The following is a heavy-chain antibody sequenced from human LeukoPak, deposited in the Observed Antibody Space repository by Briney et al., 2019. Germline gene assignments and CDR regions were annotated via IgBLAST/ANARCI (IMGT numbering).Heavy chain of an antibody. D-gene: IGHD3-9*01. CDR1: GFTLTTYA. J-gene: IGHJ5*02. CDR2: TSSGGEDT. Sequence: PGGSLRLSCTASGFTLTTYAMNWVRQAPGKGLEWISGTSSGGEDTYYADSMKARFTISKDKSKNTLYLQIHSLRADDTAVYYCAKGPGHDILPNWFDPWGQGTLVTVSS. V-gene: IGHV3-23*01. CDR3: AKGPGHDILPNWFDP.